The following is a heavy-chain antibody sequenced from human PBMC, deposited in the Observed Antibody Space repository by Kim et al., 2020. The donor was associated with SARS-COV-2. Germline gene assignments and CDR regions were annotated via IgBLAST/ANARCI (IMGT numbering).Heavy chain of an antibody. Sequence: GGSLRLSCAASGLTFDDYGMSWVRQAPGKGLEWVSGINWNGGSTGYADSVKGRFTISRDNAKNSLYLQMISLRAEDTALYYCARTYSSGWYSAPIDYWGQGTLVTVSS. J-gene: IGHJ4*02. CDR1: GLTFDDYG. V-gene: IGHV3-20*04. D-gene: IGHD6-19*01. CDR2: INWNGGST. CDR3: ARTYSSGWYSAPIDY.